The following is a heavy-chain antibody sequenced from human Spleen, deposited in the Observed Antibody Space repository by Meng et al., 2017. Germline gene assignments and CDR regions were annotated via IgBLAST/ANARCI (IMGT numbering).Heavy chain of an antibody. Sequence: QVQLQQWGAGLLKPSEPLSLTYAVYGGSFSGYYWSWIRQPPGKGLEWIGEINHSGSTNYNPSLKSRVTISVDTSKNQFSLKLSSVTAADTAVYYCARVAYRWGGDCSYFDYWGQGTLVTVSS. CDR2: INHSGST. D-gene: IGHD2-21*02. J-gene: IGHJ4*02. CDR1: GGSFSGYY. CDR3: ARVAYRWGGDCSYFDY. V-gene: IGHV4-34*01.